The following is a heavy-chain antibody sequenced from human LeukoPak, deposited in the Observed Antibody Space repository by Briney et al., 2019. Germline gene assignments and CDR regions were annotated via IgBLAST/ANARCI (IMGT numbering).Heavy chain of an antibody. CDR2: IYPGDSDT. D-gene: IGHD5-18*01. Sequence: GESLKISCKGSGYSFTNYWIGWVRQMPGKGLEWMGIIYPGDSDTRYSPSFQDQVTISADKSISTAYLQWSSLKASDTAMYYCARPADTAIYYFDYWGQGTLVTVSS. V-gene: IGHV5-51*01. J-gene: IGHJ4*02. CDR1: GYSFTNYW. CDR3: ARPADTAIYYFDY.